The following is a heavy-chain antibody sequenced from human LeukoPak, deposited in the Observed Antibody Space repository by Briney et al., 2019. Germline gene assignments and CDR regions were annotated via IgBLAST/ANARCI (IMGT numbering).Heavy chain of an antibody. Sequence: SVKVSCKASGYTFTSYGISWVRQAPGQGLEWMGGIIPVFGTANYAQKFQGRVTVTADKSSTTVYMELSSLRSEDTAVYYCASPPVPQAAAITPGYFYYYMDVWGKGTTVTVSS. CDR3: ASPPVPQAAAITPGYFYYYMDV. V-gene: IGHV1-69*06. J-gene: IGHJ6*03. D-gene: IGHD6-13*01. CDR2: IIPVFGTA. CDR1: GYTFTSYG.